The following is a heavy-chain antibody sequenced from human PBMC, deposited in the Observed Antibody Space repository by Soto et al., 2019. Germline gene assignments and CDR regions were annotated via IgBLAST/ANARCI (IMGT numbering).Heavy chain of an antibody. Sequence: SSVKVSCKASGYTFTSYGISWVRQAPGQGLEWMGWISAHNGNTNYAQKLQGRVTMTTDTSTSTAYMELRSLRSDDTAVYYCAREYYDFWSGYYGYGMDVWGQGTTVTVSS. CDR1: GYTFTSYG. D-gene: IGHD3-3*01. V-gene: IGHV1-18*01. CDR3: AREYYDFWSGYYGYGMDV. CDR2: ISAHNGNT. J-gene: IGHJ6*02.